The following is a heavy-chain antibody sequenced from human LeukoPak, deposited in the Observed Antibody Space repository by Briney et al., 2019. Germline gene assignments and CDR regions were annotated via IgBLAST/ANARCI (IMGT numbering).Heavy chain of an antibody. J-gene: IGHJ5*02. CDR3: AKDRVTYYDFWSGYQPRYNWFDP. D-gene: IGHD3-3*01. Sequence: GGSLRLSCAASGFTFSNYWMSWVRQAPGKGLEWVSAISGSGGSTYYADSVKGRFTISRDNSKNTLYLQMNSLRAEDTAVYYCAKDRVTYYDFWSGYQPRYNWFDPWGQGTLVTVSS. V-gene: IGHV3-23*01. CDR2: ISGSGGST. CDR1: GFTFSNYW.